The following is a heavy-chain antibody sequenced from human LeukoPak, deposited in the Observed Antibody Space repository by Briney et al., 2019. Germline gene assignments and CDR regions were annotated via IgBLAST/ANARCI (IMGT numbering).Heavy chain of an antibody. CDR3: VRSVNNWFDH. Sequence: QALSFTSAISGDRVSSDFASWKWVRLSPSRDLGWLGRTFYRCKWYNDHAASLQSRIHINPGTSKNQFSLQLTSVTREDTALYYWVRSVNNWFDHWGEGTLVTVSS. V-gene: IGHV6-1*01. D-gene: IGHD2-8*01. J-gene: IGHJ5*02. CDR1: GDRVSSDFAS. CDR2: TFYRCKWYN.